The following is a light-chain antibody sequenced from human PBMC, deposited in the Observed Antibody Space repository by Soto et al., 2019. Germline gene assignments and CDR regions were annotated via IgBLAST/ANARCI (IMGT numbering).Light chain of an antibody. CDR3: QQASSFPRT. J-gene: IGKJ1*01. CDR1: QDISNL. CDR2: ATS. V-gene: IGKV1-12*01. Sequence: DIQMTQSASFVSAAVGDRVTLSCRASQDISNLLAWYQQKPGKAPTLLIYATSNLQRGVPSRFSGSGSGTDFTLTISGLQPEDFATYYCQQASSFPRTFGQGTKVDIK.